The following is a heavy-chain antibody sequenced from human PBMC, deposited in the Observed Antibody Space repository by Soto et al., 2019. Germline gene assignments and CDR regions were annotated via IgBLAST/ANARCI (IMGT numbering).Heavy chain of an antibody. J-gene: IGHJ3*02. CDR3: VKDITGTIFGVVKAFDI. D-gene: IGHD3-3*01. V-gene: IGHV3-9*01. CDR1: GFTFDDYA. CDR2: VSWNGGEK. Sequence: EVQLVESGGGLVQPGRSLRLSCAASGFTFDDYAIHWVRQAPGKGLEWVSGVSWNGGEKGYAASVKGRFTMSRDNAKKSVDLQMNSLRTEDTALYYCVKDITGTIFGVVKAFDIWGQGTMVTVSS.